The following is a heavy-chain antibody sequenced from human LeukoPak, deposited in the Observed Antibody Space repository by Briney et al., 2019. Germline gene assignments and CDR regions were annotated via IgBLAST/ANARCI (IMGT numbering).Heavy chain of an antibody. J-gene: IGHJ4*02. CDR2: INHSGST. CDR1: GGSFSGHY. Sequence: PSETLSLTCAVYGGSFSGHYWSWIRQPPGKGLEWIGEINHSGSTNYNPSLKSRVTISVDTSKNQFSLKLSSVTAADTAVYYCARSKARIDYWGQGTLVTVSS. V-gene: IGHV4-34*01. CDR3: ARSKARIDY.